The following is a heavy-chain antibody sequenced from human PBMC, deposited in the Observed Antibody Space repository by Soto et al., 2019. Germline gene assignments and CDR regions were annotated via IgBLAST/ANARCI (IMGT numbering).Heavy chain of an antibody. V-gene: IGHV4-31*03. CDR2: IYYSGST. Sequence: PSETLSLTCTVSGGSISSGGYYWSWIRQHPGKGLEWIGYIYYSGSTYYNPSLKSRVTISVDTSKNQFSLKLSSVTAADTAVYYCARDHRDCSGGSCYHYYYMDVWGKGTTVTVS. CDR3: ARDHRDCSGGSCYHYYYMDV. J-gene: IGHJ6*03. D-gene: IGHD2-15*01. CDR1: GGSISSGGYY.